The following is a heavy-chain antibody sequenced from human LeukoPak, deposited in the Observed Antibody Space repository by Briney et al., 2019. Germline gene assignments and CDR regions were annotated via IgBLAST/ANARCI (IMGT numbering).Heavy chain of an antibody. Sequence: ASVKVSCKASGYTFTGYYMHWVRQAPGQGLEWMGWINPNSGGTNYAQKFQGRITMTRDTSISTAYMELSRLRSDDTAVYYCARDSYYDSSGYYSSEYFQHWGQGTLVTVSS. CDR1: GYTFTGYY. V-gene: IGHV1-2*02. CDR2: INPNSGGT. D-gene: IGHD3-22*01. J-gene: IGHJ1*01. CDR3: ARDSYYDSSGYYSSEYFQH.